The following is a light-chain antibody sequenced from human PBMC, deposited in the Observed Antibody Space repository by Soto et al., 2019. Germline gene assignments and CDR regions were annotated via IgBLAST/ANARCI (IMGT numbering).Light chain of an antibody. Sequence: DPQMTQTRAAVSASRGGRGTITCRASQSISSYLNWYQQKPGKAPKLLIYAAASLQSWVPSKFSGSGSGTDFTLTISSRQPEDFTTYYCHQSYSTPRTCAQGTKLDIK. CDR1: QSISSY. CDR2: AAA. V-gene: IGKV1-39*01. CDR3: HQSYSTPRT. J-gene: IGKJ1*01.